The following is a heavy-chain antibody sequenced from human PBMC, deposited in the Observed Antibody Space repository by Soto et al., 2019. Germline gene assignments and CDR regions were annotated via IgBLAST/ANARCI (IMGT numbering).Heavy chain of an antibody. D-gene: IGHD1-1*01. Sequence: SETLSLTCTVSGGSISSVGYYWSWIRQHPGKGLEWIGYIYYSGSTYYNPSLKSRVTISVDTSKNQFSLKLSSVTAADTAVYYCARGHLLKGTAGTTWYDYWGQGTLVTVSS. CDR1: GGSISSVGYY. CDR2: IYYSGST. J-gene: IGHJ4*02. CDR3: ARGHLLKGTAGTTWYDY. V-gene: IGHV4-31*03.